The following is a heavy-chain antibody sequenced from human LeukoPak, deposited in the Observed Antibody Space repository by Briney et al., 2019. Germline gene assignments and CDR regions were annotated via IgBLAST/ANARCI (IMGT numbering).Heavy chain of an antibody. CDR3: ARTYGDYDRNDY. D-gene: IGHD4-17*01. V-gene: IGHV3-30*02. CDR2: IRYDGNNT. Sequence: PGGSLRLSCAASGSTFHSYGVHWVRQAPGKGLEWVAFIRYDGNNTDYADSVKGRFTISRDNSKNTLYLQMNSLRAEDTAMYYCARTYGDYDRNDYWGQGTLVTVSS. CDR1: GSTFHSYG. J-gene: IGHJ4*02.